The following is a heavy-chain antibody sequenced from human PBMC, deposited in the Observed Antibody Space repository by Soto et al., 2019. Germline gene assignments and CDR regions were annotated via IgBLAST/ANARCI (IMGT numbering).Heavy chain of an antibody. CDR1: GGTFNTYT. Sequence: QVQLVQSGAEVKKPGASVKVSCEASGGTFNTYTINWVRQAPGRGLEWVGQIVPMYDSVNYAENFQGRVTIPAAKSTKTAYMELTSLRSEDTALYFCASWRSYSGSYCFDYWGQGTLVTVSS. CDR2: IVPMYDSV. J-gene: IGHJ4*02. D-gene: IGHD1-26*01. CDR3: ASWRSYSGSYCFDY. V-gene: IGHV1-69*06.